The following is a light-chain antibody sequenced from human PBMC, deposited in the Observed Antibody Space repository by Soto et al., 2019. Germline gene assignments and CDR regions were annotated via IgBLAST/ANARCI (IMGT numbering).Light chain of an antibody. CDR1: QSVSNN. J-gene: IGKJ1*01. Sequence: VVAQSPGTLYLSPGGRATLSCRASQSVSNNYLAWYQQKPGQAPRLLIYGASNRATGIPDRFSGSGSGTDFTLTISSLQSEDLAVYYRQQYNNWPGTFGQGNKGGYQ. CDR2: GAS. V-gene: IGKV3D-15*01. CDR3: QQYNNWPGT.